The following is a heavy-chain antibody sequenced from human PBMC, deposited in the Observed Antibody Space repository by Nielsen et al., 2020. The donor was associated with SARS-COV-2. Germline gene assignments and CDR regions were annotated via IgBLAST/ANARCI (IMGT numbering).Heavy chain of an antibody. J-gene: IGHJ6*02. D-gene: IGHD4-17*01. V-gene: IGHV3-73*01. Sequence: GGSLRLSCAASGFTFSGSAMHWVRQASGKGLEWVGRIRSKANSYATAYAASVKGRFTISRDDSKNTAYLQMNSLKTEDTAVYYCVGRGTTSYYYYGMDVWGQGTTVTVSS. CDR2: IRSKANSYAT. CDR3: VGRGTTSYYYYGMDV. CDR1: GFTFSGSA.